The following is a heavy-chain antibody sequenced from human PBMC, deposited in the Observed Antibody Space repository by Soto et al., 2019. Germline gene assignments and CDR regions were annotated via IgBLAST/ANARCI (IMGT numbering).Heavy chain of an antibody. CDR1: VGSISSHY. CDR3: ASSLSSAQPGIAAVEAY. J-gene: IGHJ4*02. D-gene: IGHD6-13*01. CDR2: IYYSGST. V-gene: IGHV4-59*11. Sequence: PSESLSRTCTVSVGSISSHYWSWIRQPQGKVLEWIGYIYYSGSTNYNPSLKSRVTISVDTSKNQSSLKLSSVTAADTAVYYCASSLSSAQPGIAAVEAYWGQGTLVTVSS.